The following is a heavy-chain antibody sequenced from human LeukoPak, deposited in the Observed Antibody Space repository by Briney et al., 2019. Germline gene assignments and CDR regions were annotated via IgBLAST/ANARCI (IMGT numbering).Heavy chain of an antibody. J-gene: IGHJ4*02. CDR1: RFTFSSYA. V-gene: IGHV3-23*01. CDR3: AKYRGFGDSYDS. Sequence: GGSLRLSCAASRFTFSSYAMSWVRQAPGMRLEWVSTICGSGGGIYCADSVKGRFTISRDNSQSTLYLQMNSLRAEDTAVYYCAKYRGFGDSYDSWGQGTLVTVSS. CDR2: ICGSGGGI. D-gene: IGHD3-10*01.